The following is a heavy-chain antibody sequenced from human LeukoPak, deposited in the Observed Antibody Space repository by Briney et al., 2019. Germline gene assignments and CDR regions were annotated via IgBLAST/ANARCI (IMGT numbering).Heavy chain of an antibody. CDR2: LSYDGSNK. Sequence: GGSLRLSCAASGFTFSSYGMHWVPQAPGKGREWVSVLSYDGSNKYSADSVKGRFTISRDNFTNTLYLQMNSLRAEDTAVYYCATYYYGSGSYYNRNWFDPWGQGTLVTVFS. V-gene: IGHV3-30*03. CDR1: GFTFSSYG. CDR3: ATYYYGSGSYYNRNWFDP. D-gene: IGHD3-10*01. J-gene: IGHJ5*02.